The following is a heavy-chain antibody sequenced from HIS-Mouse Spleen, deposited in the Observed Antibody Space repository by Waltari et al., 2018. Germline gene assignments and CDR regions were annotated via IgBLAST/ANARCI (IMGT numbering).Heavy chain of an antibody. CDR2: IYYSGST. Sequence: QLQLQESGPGLVKPSETLSLTCPVSGGSISSRSYYWGWIRKPPGKGLEWIGSIYYSGSTYYNPSLKSRVTISVDTSKNQFSLKLSSVTAADTAVYYCAREIPYSSSWYDWYFDLWGRGTLVTVSS. V-gene: IGHV4-39*07. D-gene: IGHD6-13*01. J-gene: IGHJ2*01. CDR1: GGSISSRSYY. CDR3: AREIPYSSSWYDWYFDL.